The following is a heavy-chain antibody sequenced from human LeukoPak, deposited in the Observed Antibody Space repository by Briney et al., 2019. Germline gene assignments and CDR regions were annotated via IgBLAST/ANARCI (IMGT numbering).Heavy chain of an antibody. CDR2: IYYSGST. CDR3: ARDAVTIFGVVMSMDV. Sequence: SGTLSLTCTVSGGSISSGGYYWSWICQHPGKGLEWIGYIYYSGSTYYNPSLKSRVTMSVDTSKNQFSLKLSSVTAADTAVYYCARDAVTIFGVVMSMDVWGKGTTVTVSS. J-gene: IGHJ6*03. V-gene: IGHV4-31*03. D-gene: IGHD3-3*01. CDR1: GGSISSGGYY.